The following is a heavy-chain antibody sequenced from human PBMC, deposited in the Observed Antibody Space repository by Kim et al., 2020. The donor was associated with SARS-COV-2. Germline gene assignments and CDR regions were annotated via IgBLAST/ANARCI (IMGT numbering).Heavy chain of an antibody. Sequence: SVKVSCKASGFTFTSSAVQWVRQARGQRLEWIGWIVVGSDNTNYAQKFQERVTITRDMSTSTAYMELSSLRSEDTAVYYCAADPLHSGYVPYYYGMDVWGQGTTVTVSS. CDR2: IVVGSDNT. CDR3: AADPLHSGYVPYYYGMDV. J-gene: IGHJ6*02. CDR1: GFTFTSSA. V-gene: IGHV1-58*01. D-gene: IGHD5-12*01.